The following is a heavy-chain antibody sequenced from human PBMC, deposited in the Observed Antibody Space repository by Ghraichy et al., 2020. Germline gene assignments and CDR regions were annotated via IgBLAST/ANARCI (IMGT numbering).Heavy chain of an antibody. CDR2: INPNSGGT. D-gene: IGHD1-26*01. CDR1: GYTFTGYY. J-gene: IGHJ4*02. CDR3: ARAPRELPMGADY. Sequence: ASVKVSCKASGYTFTGYYMHWVRQAPGQGLEWMGWINPNSGGTNYAQKFQGRVTMTRDTSISTAYMELSRLRSDDTAVYYCARAPRELPMGADYWGQGTLVTVSS. V-gene: IGHV1-2*02.